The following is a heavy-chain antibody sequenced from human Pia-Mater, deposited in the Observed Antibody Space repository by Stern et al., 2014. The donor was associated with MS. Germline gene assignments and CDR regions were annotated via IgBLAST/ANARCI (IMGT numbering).Heavy chain of an antibody. D-gene: IGHD3-3*01. V-gene: IGHV1-69*01. CDR2: LIIIFDTA. J-gene: IGHJ1*01. Sequence: VQLVESGPEVKKPGSSVKVSCKASGGTFSNYAISWVRQAPGQGLEWMGGLIIIFDTANYAQKFQGRVTMSADESTSTAYLVLSSLRSDDTAFYSFARASVRSVYSPKYFQSGAQGPPFPVSS. CDR3: ARASVRSVYSPKYFQS. CDR1: GGTFSNYA.